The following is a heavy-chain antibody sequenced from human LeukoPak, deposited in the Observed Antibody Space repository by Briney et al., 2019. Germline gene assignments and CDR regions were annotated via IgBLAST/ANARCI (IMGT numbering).Heavy chain of an antibody. V-gene: IGHV3-74*01. J-gene: IGHJ6*01. CDR1: GFNFSKYR. Sequence: PGGSLRLSCAAHGFNFSKYRVPSVPQAPAKGHESESRINTDGTVTTYADTVKGRFTVSGDNADNPMFLQMNSVRHEDTAVYYCATKQWLAPPPDSWGQGAPVTVSS. CDR3: ATKQWLAPPPDS. D-gene: IGHD6-19*01. CDR2: INTDGTVT.